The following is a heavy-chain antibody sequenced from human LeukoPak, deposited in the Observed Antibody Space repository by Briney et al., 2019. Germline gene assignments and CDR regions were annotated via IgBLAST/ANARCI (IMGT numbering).Heavy chain of an antibody. CDR2: INHSGST. CDR1: GGSFSGYY. CDR3: ARGRGGSSWPLYYYGMDV. Sequence: SETLSLTCAVYGGSFSGYYWSWIRQPPGKGLEWIGEINHSGSTNYNLSLKSRVTISVDTSKNQFSLKLSSVTAADTAVYYCARGRGGSSWPLYYYGMDVWGQGTTVTVSS. J-gene: IGHJ6*02. V-gene: IGHV4-34*01. D-gene: IGHD6-13*01.